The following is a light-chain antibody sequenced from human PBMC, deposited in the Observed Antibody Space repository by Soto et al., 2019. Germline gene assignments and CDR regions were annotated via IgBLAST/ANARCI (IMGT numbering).Light chain of an antibody. CDR3: QQYNNWPRT. CDR1: QSVSSY. V-gene: IGKV3-15*01. CDR2: VAS. Sequence: EIVLTQSPATLSSFPGDRATLSCRAGQSVSSYLAWYQQKPGQAPRLLIYVASTRATGIPARFSGSGSGTEFTLTISSLQSEDFAVYYCQQYNNWPRTFGQGTKVDIK. J-gene: IGKJ1*01.